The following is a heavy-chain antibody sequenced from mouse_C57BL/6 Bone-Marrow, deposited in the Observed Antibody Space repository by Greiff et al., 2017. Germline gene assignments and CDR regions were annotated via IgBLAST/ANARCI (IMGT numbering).Heavy chain of an antibody. CDR1: GFTFSSYG. J-gene: IGHJ1*03. CDR2: ISSGGSYT. Sequence: EVKLVESGGDLVKPGGSLKLSCAASGFTFSSYGMSWVRQTPDKRLEWVATISSGGSYTYYPDRVKGRFTISRDNAKNTLYLQMSSLKSEATAMYCCARQGGLGDFGVWGTGTTVTVSS. D-gene: IGHD4-1*01. CDR3: ARQGGLGDFGV. V-gene: IGHV5-6*01.